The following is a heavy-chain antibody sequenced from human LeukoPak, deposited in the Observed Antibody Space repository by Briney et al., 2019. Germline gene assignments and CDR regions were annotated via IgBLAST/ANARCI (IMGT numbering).Heavy chain of an antibody. V-gene: IGHV1-8*01. CDR2: MNPNSGNT. Sequence: ASVKVSCKASGYTFTSYDINWVRQATGQGLEWMGWMNPNSGNTGYAQKFQGRVTMTRNTSISAAYMELSSLRSEDTAVYYRARVGGLRYFDWLLGSTNFDYWGQGTLVTVSS. CDR3: ARVGGLRYFDWLLGSTNFDY. J-gene: IGHJ4*02. CDR1: GYTFTSYD. D-gene: IGHD3-9*01.